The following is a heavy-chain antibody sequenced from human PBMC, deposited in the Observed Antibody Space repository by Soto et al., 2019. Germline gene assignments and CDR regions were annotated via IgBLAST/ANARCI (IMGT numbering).Heavy chain of an antibody. CDR3: ARHDNMTLGSQYLGS. CDR1: GGSFSGYY. CDR2: IDQSGST. Sequence: SETLSLTCAVYGGSFSGYYWNWLRQPPGEGLEWIGKIDQSGSTNYNPSLKSRVTMSVDTSRSQFSLKLTSVTAADTALYFCARHDNMTLGSQYLGSWGPGTLVTVSS. J-gene: IGHJ5*02. D-gene: IGHD1-1*01. V-gene: IGHV4-34*01.